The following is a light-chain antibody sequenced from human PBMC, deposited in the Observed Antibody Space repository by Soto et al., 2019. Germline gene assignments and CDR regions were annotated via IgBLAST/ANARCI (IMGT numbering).Light chain of an antibody. V-gene: IGKV3-11*01. J-gene: IGKJ4*01. CDR1: QSVRNY. CDR3: QQRSDWPST. CDR2: DAS. Sequence: EIVLTQSPATLSLSPGERATLSCRASQSVRNYLAWYQQKPGQAPRLLIYDASNKAPGIPARFSGSGSGTDFTLTINSLEPEDFAVYSCQQRSDWPSTVGGGTKVEI.